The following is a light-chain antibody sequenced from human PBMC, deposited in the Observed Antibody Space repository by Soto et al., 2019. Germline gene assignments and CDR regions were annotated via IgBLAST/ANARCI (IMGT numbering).Light chain of an antibody. CDR3: QQYGISPRT. V-gene: IGKV3-20*01. J-gene: IGKJ1*01. CDR2: GAS. CDR1: QSVSGGS. Sequence: EIVLTQSPGTLSLSPGERATLSCRASQSVSGGSLAWYQQRPGQAPRLLIYGASSRATGIPDRFSGSGSGTDFTLTITRLESEDFAVYYCQQYGISPRTFGQGTKVDIX.